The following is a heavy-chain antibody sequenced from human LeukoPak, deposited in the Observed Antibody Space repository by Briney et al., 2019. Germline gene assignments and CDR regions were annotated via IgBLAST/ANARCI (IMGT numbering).Heavy chain of an antibody. D-gene: IGHD3-3*01. CDR2: IYTSGST. CDR3: ARQGDYIYDAFDI. V-gene: IGHV4-4*09. CDR1: GGSISSYY. J-gene: IGHJ3*02. Sequence: SETVSLTCTVSGGSISSYYWSWIRQPPGKGLEWIGYIYTSGSTNYNPSLKSRVTISVDTSKNQFSLKLSSVTAADTAVYYCARQGDYIYDAFDIWGQGTMVTVSS.